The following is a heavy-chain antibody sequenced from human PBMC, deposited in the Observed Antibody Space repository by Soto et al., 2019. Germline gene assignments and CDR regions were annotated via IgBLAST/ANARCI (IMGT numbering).Heavy chain of an antibody. V-gene: IGHV4-31*03. J-gene: IGHJ5*02. CDR1: GAALNSGNYY. D-gene: IGHD2-21*01. Sequence: SETLSLTCSVSGAALNSGNYYWSWIRQVPGKGLEWIGHIYVTGAVDYNPSLRDRITISRDTSERQFSLNLRLVTAADTAVYYCARLRIATNNYKWFDPWGQGTLVTVSS. CDR2: IYVTGAV. CDR3: ARLRIATNNYKWFDP.